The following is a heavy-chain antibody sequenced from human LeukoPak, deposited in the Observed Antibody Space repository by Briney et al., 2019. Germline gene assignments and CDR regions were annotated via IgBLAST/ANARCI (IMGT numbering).Heavy chain of an antibody. D-gene: IGHD5-18*01. Sequence: GSLRLSCAVSGLTFSNSWMDWVRQAPGKGLEWVASINPDGNKKYSADSVKGRFTISRDNAENSLYLQMNSLRVEDTAFYYCARDLAYSRLDYWGQGMLATVSS. V-gene: IGHV3-7*01. CDR3: ARDLAYSRLDY. J-gene: IGHJ4*02. CDR1: GLTFSNSW. CDR2: INPDGNKK.